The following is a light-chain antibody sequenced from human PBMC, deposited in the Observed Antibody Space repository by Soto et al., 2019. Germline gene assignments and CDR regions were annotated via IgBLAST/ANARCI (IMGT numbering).Light chain of an antibody. CDR1: QSVNSY. CDR2: DTF. Sequence: EIVLTQSPATLSLSPGERATLSCTASQSVNSYLAWYQHRPGQAPRLLIYDTFNRATGVPARFSGSGSGTDFTLTISSLEPEDFAVYYCQQRSNWPPKITFGQGTRLEIK. J-gene: IGKJ5*01. CDR3: QQRSNWPPKIT. V-gene: IGKV3-11*01.